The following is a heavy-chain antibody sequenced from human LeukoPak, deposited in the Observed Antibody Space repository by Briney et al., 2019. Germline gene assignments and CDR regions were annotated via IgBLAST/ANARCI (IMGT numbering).Heavy chain of an antibody. J-gene: IGHJ4*02. CDR3: ARDDWYYDSSGYRGDY. D-gene: IGHD3-22*01. CDR2: ISAYNGNT. CDR1: VYTFTSYG. V-gene: IGHV1-18*01. Sequence: ASVKVSCKACVYTFTSYGISWVRQAPGQGLEWMGWISAYNGNTNYAQKLQGRVTMTTDTSTSTAYMELRSLSSDDTAVYYCARDDWYYDSSGYRGDYWGQGTLVTVSS.